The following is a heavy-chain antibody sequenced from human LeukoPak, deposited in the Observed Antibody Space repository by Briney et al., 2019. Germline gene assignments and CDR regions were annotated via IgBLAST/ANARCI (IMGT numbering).Heavy chain of an antibody. J-gene: IGHJ4*02. Sequence: PSETLSLTCTVSGGSISSYYWSWIRQPAGKGLEWIGRIYTSGSTNYNPSLKSRVTMSVDTSKNQFSLKLSSVTAADTAVYYCARDRRSDYYDSSTFDYWGQGTLVTVSS. D-gene: IGHD3-22*01. CDR2: IYTSGST. CDR3: ARDRRSDYYDSSTFDY. CDR1: GGSISSYY. V-gene: IGHV4-4*07.